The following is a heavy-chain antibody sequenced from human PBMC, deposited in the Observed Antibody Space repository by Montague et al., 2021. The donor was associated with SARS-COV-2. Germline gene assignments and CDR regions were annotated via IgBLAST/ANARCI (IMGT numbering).Heavy chain of an antibody. CDR3: ARQRRGGLVSTPRFFDY. J-gene: IGHJ4*02. CDR2: IYYSGST. D-gene: IGHD6-19*01. CDR1: GGSISSSSYY. V-gene: IGHV4-39*01. Sequence: SETLSLTCTVSGGSISSSSYYWGWIRQPPGKGLEWIGSIYYSGSTYYNPSLKSRVTISVDTSKNQFSLKLSSVTAADTAVYYYARQRRGGLVSTPRFFDYWGQGTLATVSS.